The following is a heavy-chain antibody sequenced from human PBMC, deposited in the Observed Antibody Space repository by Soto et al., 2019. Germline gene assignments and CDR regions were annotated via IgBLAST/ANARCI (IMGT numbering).Heavy chain of an antibody. CDR3: ARAEGGGDCCDFDY. D-gene: IGHD2-21*02. CDR2: IYYSGST. V-gene: IGHV4-61*01. J-gene: IGHJ4*02. CDR1: GGSVSSGSYY. Sequence: SETLSLTCTASGGSVSSGSYYWSWIRQPPGKGLEWIGYIYYSGSTNYNPSLKSRVTISVDTSKNQFSLKLSSVTAADTAVYYCARAEGGGDCCDFDYWGQGTLVTVSS.